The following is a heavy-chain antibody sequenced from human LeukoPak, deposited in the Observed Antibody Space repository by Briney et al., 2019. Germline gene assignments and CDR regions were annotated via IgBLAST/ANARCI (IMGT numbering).Heavy chain of an antibody. J-gene: IGHJ6*02. Sequence: PSETLSLTCTVSGDSISSSSYYWGWVRQPPGKGLEWIGSIYYSGSTYYNPSLQSRVTISVYTSKNQFSLKLSSVTAADTAVYYCARSPHYYYYGMDVWGQGTTVTVSS. CDR3: ARSPHYYYYGMDV. CDR1: GDSISSSSYY. CDR2: IYYSGST. V-gene: IGHV4-39*01.